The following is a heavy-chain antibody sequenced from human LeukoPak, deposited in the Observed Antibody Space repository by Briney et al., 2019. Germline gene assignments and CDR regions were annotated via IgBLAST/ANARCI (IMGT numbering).Heavy chain of an antibody. Sequence: SETLSLTCTVSGVSIRSYYWSWIRQPPGKGLEWIGYIYYSGSPNYNPSLKSRVTISVDTSKNQFSLKLSSVTAADTAVYYCARARRDIVVVPAAKRYYYYYYMDVWGKGTTVTISS. CDR2: IYYSGSP. D-gene: IGHD2-2*01. V-gene: IGHV4-59*12. J-gene: IGHJ6*03. CDR3: ARARRDIVVVPAAKRYYYYYYMDV. CDR1: GVSIRSYY.